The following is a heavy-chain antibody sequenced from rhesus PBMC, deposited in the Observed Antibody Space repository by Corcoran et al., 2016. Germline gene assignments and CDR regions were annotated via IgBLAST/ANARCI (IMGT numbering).Heavy chain of an antibody. CDR2: IYGGRGRT. D-gene: IGHD4-29*01. Sequence: QVQLQESGPGLVKPSETLSLTCAVSGYSIRSGYGWGWIRQPPGKGLEWIGPIYGGRGRTYKNPSLERRGTVSKETAKNQFSRKVRAVTAADTAVYYGARVPDGSRRKDAFDFWGQGLRVTVSS. V-gene: IGHV4-127*01. CDR1: GYSIRSGYG. CDR3: ARVPDGSRRKDAFDF. J-gene: IGHJ3*01.